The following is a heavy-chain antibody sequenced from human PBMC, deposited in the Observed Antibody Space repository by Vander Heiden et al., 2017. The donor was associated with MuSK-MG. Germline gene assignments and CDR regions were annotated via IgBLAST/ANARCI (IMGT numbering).Heavy chain of an antibody. J-gene: IGHJ4*02. V-gene: IGHV3-9*01. CDR2: ISWNSGSI. CDR1: GFTFDDYA. D-gene: IGHD3-3*01. Sequence: EVQLVESGGGLVQPGRSLRLSCAASGFTFDDYAMHWVRQAPGKGLEWVSGISWNSGSIGYADSVKGRVTISRDNAKNSLYLQMNSLRAEDTALYYCAKDISSGGDCWSGPILDYWGQGTLVTVSS. CDR3: AKDISSGGDCWSGPILDY.